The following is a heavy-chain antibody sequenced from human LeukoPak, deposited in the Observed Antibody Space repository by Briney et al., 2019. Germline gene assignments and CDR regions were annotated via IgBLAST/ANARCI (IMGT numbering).Heavy chain of an antibody. J-gene: IGHJ6*02. V-gene: IGHV4-39*02. Sequence: SETLSLTCTVSGGSISSSSYYWDWIRQPPGKGLEWIGSIYYSGSTYYNPSLKSRVTISVDTSKNQFSLKLSSVTAADTAVYYCAREVRPYAYYYYGMDVWGQGTTVTVSS. CDR3: AREVRPYAYYYYGMDV. D-gene: IGHD2-8*01. CDR1: GGSISSSSYY. CDR2: IYYSGST.